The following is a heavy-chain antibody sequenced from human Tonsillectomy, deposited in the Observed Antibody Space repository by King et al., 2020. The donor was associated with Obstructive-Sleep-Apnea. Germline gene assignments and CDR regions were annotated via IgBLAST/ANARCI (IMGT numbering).Heavy chain of an antibody. V-gene: IGHV4-39*07. J-gene: IGHJ4*02. CDR1: GGSISRSSYY. CDR3: ARVRSSGWSYYFDY. D-gene: IGHD6-19*01. CDR2: IYYSGRT. Sequence: LQLQESGPGLVKPSETLSLTCTVSGGSISRSSYYWGGIRQPPGKGLEWIGSIYYSGRTYYNPSLKSRVTISLDTSQNQFSLKLSSLTAADTAVYYCARVRSSGWSYYFDYWGQGTLVTVSS.